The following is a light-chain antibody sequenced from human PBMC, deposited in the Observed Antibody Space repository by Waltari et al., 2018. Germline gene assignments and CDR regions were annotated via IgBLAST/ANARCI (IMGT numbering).Light chain of an antibody. CDR2: AAS. CDR1: QSISSN. J-gene: IGKJ4*01. CDR3: QQVNSYPIT. Sequence: DIQLTQSPSSLSASVGDRVTITCRASQSISSNLVWYQQKRGRAPKLLIYAASSLQSGVPSRFSGSGSGTDFTLAISSLQPEDFATYYCQQVNSYPITFGGGTKVEI. V-gene: IGKV1-39*01.